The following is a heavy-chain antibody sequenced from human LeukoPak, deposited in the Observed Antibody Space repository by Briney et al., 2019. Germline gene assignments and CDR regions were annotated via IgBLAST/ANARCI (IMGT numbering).Heavy chain of an antibody. CDR2: INSDGSST. J-gene: IGHJ5*02. CDR3: AGARAYSGSYGP. CDR1: GFTFSSYA. D-gene: IGHD1-26*01. V-gene: IGHV3-74*01. Sequence: PGGSLRLSCAGSGFTFSSYAMSWVRQAPGKGLEWVSRINSDGSSTNYADSVKGRFTISRDNAKNTLYLQMNSLRAEDTAVYYCAGARAYSGSYGPWGQGTLVTVSS.